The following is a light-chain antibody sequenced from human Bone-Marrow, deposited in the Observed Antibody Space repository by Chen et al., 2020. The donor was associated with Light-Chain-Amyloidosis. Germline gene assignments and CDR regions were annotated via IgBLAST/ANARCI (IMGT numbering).Light chain of an antibody. CDR1: EAISSY. Sequence: AIRLTPSPLSLSATVGDRLSITSRASEAISSYLAWYQQKPGKAPKLLIYGATNLEIGVPSRFSGSGSGTNFTFVISDVRSEDFATYFCQQYYRYPLTFAGGTEV. CDR3: QQYYRYPLT. V-gene: IGKV1-8*01. CDR2: GAT. J-gene: IGKJ4*01.